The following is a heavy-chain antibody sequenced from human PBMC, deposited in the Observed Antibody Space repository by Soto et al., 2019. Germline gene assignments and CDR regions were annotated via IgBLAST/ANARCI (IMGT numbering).Heavy chain of an antibody. D-gene: IGHD2-2*01. Sequence: QVQLVESGGGVVQPGRSLRLSCAASGFFISSYGMHWVRQAPGKGLEWVAMTWFDGSKTYYADSVKGRFTVSRDNWTKIVYLEMGSLGVAATAVYCCARGLGYSSTWPRYWGPGALVTVSS. V-gene: IGHV3-33*01. J-gene: IGHJ4*02. CDR1: GFFISSYG. CDR2: TWFDGSKT. CDR3: ARGLGYSSTWPRY.